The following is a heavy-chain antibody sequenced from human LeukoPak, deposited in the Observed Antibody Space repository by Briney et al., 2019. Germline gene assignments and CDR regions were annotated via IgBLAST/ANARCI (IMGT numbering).Heavy chain of an antibody. CDR1: GGSISSGGYY. V-gene: IGHV4-31*03. J-gene: IGHJ4*02. Sequence: PSETLSLTCTVSGGSISSGGYYWSWIRQHPGKGLEWIGYIYYSGSTYYNPSLKSRVTISVDTSKNQFSLKLSSVTAADTAVYYCARDSITAYYYGSGSSLSGGIDYWGQGTLVTVSS. D-gene: IGHD3-10*01. CDR3: ARDSITAYYYGSGSSLSGGIDY. CDR2: IYYSGST.